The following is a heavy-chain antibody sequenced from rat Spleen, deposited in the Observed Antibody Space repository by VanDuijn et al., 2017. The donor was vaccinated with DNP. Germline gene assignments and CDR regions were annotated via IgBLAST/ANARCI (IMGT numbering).Heavy chain of an antibody. Sequence: EVQLVESGGGFVQPGRSLKLSCAASGFIFNDYGLAWVRQTPKKGLEWVATISSDGGTTYYRDSVKGRFTISRDDAKSTLYLQMDSLRSEDTATYYCATQRYYDGSYYYFDYWGQGVMVTVSS. CDR3: ATQRYYDGSYYYFDY. CDR2: ISSDGGTT. CDR1: GFIFNDYG. D-gene: IGHD1-12*02. V-gene: IGHV5-7*01. J-gene: IGHJ2*01.